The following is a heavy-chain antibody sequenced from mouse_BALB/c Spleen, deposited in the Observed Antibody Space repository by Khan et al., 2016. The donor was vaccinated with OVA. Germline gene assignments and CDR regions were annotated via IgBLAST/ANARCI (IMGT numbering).Heavy chain of an antibody. CDR2: IYPSDSYT. CDR3: IREDFDY. Sequence: VQLQQSGAELVRPGASVKLSCKTSGYTFTNYWINWVKQGPGQGLEWIGNIYPSDSYTNYNQKFKDKATLTVDKSSSTAYMQLSSPTSEDSAVYYCIREDFDYWGQGTTLTVSS. CDR1: GYTFTNYW. V-gene: IGHV1-69*02. J-gene: IGHJ2*01.